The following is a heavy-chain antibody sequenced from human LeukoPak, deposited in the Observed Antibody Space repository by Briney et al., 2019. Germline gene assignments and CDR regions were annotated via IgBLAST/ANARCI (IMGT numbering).Heavy chain of an antibody. CDR2: IYYSGST. V-gene: IGHV4-39*01. D-gene: IGHD1-26*01. CDR1: GASISKTNW. CDR3: ARHVGGATSFFYYNWFDP. J-gene: IGHJ5*02. Sequence: PSETLSLTCAVSGASISKTNWWSWVRQPPGKGLEWIGSIYYSGSTYYNPSLKSRVTISVDTSKNQFSLKLSSVTAADTAVYYCARHVGGATSFFYYNWFDPWGQGTLVTVSS.